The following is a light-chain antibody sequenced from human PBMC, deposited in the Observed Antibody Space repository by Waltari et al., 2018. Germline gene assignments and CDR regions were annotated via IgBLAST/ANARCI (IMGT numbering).Light chain of an antibody. Sequence: DTVMTQSLHPLPATPGEPASIPCRSSQSLLHSSGKNFLDWYLQKPGQSPQLLIYLGSIRASGVSDRFSGSASGTDFTLKISRVEAEDVGVYYCMQALQTSITFGQGTRLEIK. V-gene: IGKV2-28*01. CDR3: MQALQTSIT. CDR2: LGS. J-gene: IGKJ5*01. CDR1: QSLLHSSGKNF.